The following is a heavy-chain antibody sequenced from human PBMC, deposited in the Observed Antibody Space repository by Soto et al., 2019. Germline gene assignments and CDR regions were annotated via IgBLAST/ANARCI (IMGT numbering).Heavy chain of an antibody. CDR1: GGSFSGYY. J-gene: IGHJ6*02. CDR3: ARARPLRSTFYYSYGLDG. CDR2: INHSGST. Sequence: QVQLQQWGAGLLKPSETLSLTCAVYGGSFSGYYWSWSWSRQPPGKGLEWIGEINHSGSTNYNPYLKSRVTISIDTSKNQFALKLSSVTAADTAVYYCARARPLRSTFYYSYGLDGWGQGTTVTVSS. V-gene: IGHV4-34*01.